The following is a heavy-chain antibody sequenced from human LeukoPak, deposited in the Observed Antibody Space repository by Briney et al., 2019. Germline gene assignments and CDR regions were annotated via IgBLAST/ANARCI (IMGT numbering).Heavy chain of an antibody. J-gene: IGHJ5*02. CDR2: IYTSGST. CDR1: GGSISSGSYY. Sequence: SETLSLTCTVSGGSISSGSYYWSWIRQPAGKGLEWIGRIYTSGSTNYNPSLKSRVTISVDTSKNQISLKLSSVTAADTAVYYCARAPWFDPWGQGTLVTVSS. V-gene: IGHV4-61*02. CDR3: ARAPWFDP.